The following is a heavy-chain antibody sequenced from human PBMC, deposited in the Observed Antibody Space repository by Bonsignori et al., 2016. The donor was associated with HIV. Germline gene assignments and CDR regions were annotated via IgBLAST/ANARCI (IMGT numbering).Heavy chain of an antibody. D-gene: IGHD2-15*01. V-gene: IGHV1-2*02. Sequence: WVRQAPGQGLEWMGWINPNSGGTNYAQKFQGRVTMTRDTSISTAYMELSRLRSDDTAVYYCASSNGVVAFDIWGQGTMVTVSS. CDR3: ASSNGVVAFDI. J-gene: IGHJ3*02. CDR2: INPNSGGT.